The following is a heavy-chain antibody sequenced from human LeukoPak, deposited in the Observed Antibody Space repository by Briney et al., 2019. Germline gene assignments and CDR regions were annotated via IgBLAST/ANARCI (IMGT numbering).Heavy chain of an antibody. J-gene: IGHJ4*02. CDR3: ARQMWPDYFDS. CDR2: IYSGIT. V-gene: IGHV4-59*08. D-gene: IGHD2-21*01. Sequence: SETLSLTCTVSGGSISSYYWSWIRQPPGKGLEWIGTIYSGITSYNPSLKSRITISVDTSKNQFSLNLSSVTAADTAVYYCARQMWPDYFDSCGQGTLVTVSS. CDR1: GGSISSYY.